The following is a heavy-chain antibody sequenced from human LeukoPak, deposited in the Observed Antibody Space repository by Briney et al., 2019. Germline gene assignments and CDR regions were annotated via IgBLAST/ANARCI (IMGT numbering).Heavy chain of an antibody. CDR2: ITNSGST. CDR1: GGSFSGYY. CDR3: ARVFDSSGYYDGFDP. V-gene: IGHV4-34*01. J-gene: IGHJ5*02. D-gene: IGHD3-22*01. Sequence: SGTLSLTCAVSGGSFSGYYWSWIPQPPGKGLEWIGEITNSGSTNDNPFPKSRVTISVDTSKNQCSMKLSSVTAANTAVYYCARVFDSSGYYDGFDPWGQGTLVTVSS.